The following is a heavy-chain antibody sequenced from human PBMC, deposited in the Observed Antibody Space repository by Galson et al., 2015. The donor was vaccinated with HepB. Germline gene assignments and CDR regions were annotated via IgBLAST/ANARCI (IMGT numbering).Heavy chain of an antibody. CDR3: ASPTMVRDPYYYYGMDV. Sequence: SVKVSCKASGYTFTSYATNWVRQAPGQGLEWMGWINTNTGNPTYAQGFTGRFVFSLDTSVSTAYLQISSLKAEDTAVYYCASPTMVRDPYYYYGMDVWGQGTTVTVSS. D-gene: IGHD3-10*01. V-gene: IGHV7-4-1*02. J-gene: IGHJ6*02. CDR1: GYTFTSYA. CDR2: INTNTGNP.